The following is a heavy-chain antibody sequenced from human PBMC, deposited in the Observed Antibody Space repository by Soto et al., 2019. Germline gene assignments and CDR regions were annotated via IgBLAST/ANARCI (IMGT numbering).Heavy chain of an antibody. Sequence: SETLSLTCTVSGGSISSSSYYWGWIRQPPGKGLEWIGSIYYSGSTYYNPSLKSRVTISVDTSKNQFSLKLSSVTAADTAVYYCARRPPRYCSGGSCYYYYGMDVWGQGTTVTVSS. CDR1: GGSISSSSYY. CDR3: ARRPPRYCSGGSCYYYYGMDV. D-gene: IGHD2-15*01. J-gene: IGHJ6*02. V-gene: IGHV4-39*01. CDR2: IYYSGST.